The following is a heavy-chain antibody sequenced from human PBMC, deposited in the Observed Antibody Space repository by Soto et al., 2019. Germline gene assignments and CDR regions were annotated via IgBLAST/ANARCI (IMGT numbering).Heavy chain of an antibody. V-gene: IGHV3-64*01. CDR2: ISSNGGST. J-gene: IGHJ4*02. CDR1: GFTFSSYA. D-gene: IGHD3-3*01. Sequence: GGSLRLSCAASGFTFSSYAMHWVRQAPGKGLEYVSAISSNGGSTYYANSVKGRFTISRDNSKNTLYLQMGSLRAEDMAVYYCARANRPYDFWSGYYDYWGQGTLVTVSS. CDR3: ARANRPYDFWSGYYDY.